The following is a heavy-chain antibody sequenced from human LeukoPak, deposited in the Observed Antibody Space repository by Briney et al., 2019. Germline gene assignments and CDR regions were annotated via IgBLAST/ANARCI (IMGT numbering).Heavy chain of an antibody. J-gene: IGHJ4*02. CDR3: ARASSLETPRNYFDY. CDR1: GGTFSSYA. Sequence: SVKVSCKASGGTFSSYAISWVRQAPGQGLEWMGGIIPIFGTANYAQKFQGRVTITTDESTSTAYMELSSLRSEDTAVYYCARASSLETPRNYFDYWGQGTLVTVSS. V-gene: IGHV1-69*05. CDR2: IIPIFGTA.